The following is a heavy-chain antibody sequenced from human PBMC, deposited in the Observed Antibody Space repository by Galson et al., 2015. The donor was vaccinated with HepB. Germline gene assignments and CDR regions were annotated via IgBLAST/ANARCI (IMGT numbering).Heavy chain of an antibody. D-gene: IGHD3-10*01. CDR3: ARALPLYGSGSYYSDY. CDR2: TYYRSKWYN. Sequence: CAISGDSVSSNSAAWNWIRQSPSRGLEWLGRTYYRSKWYNDYAVSVKSRITINPDTSKNQFSLQLNSVTPEDTAVYYCARALPLYGSGSYYSDYWGQGTLVTVSS. J-gene: IGHJ4*02. CDR1: GDSVSSNSAA. V-gene: IGHV6-1*01.